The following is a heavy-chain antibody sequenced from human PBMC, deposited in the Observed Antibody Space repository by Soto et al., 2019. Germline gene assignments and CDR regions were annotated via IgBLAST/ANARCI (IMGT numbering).Heavy chain of an antibody. CDR3: AVAMVREILIVESYGMHV. V-gene: IGHV1-69*01. J-gene: IGHJ6*02. Sequence: QVHLVQSGAEVKKPGSSVKVSCKTSGGSFNNYAVSWVRQAPGQGLEWMGGIIPNFDTPNYAQKFQDRVTIIADESKSRVYMELRSLRSNDTAVYYCAVAMVREILIVESYGMHVWGQGTTVIVSS. CDR1: GGSFNNYA. CDR2: IIPNFDTP. D-gene: IGHD3-10*01.